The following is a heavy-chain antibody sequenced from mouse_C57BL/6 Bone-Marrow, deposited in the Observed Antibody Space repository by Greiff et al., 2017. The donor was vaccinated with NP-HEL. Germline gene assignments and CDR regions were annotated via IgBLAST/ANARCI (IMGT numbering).Heavy chain of an antibody. CDR1: GYTFTSYW. Sequence: VQLQQSGTVLARPGASVKMSCKTSGYTFTSYWMHWVKQRPGQGLEWIGAIYPGNSDTSYNQKFKGKAKLTAVTSASTAYMELSSLTNEDSAVYYCTRSRDYDGYAMDYWGQGTSVTVSS. CDR2: IYPGNSDT. CDR3: TRSRDYDGYAMDY. D-gene: IGHD2-4*01. J-gene: IGHJ4*01. V-gene: IGHV1-5*01.